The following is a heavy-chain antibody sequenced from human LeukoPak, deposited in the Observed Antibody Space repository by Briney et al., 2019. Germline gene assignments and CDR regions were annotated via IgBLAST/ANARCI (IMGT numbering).Heavy chain of an antibody. J-gene: IGHJ4*02. CDR2: IGIRGDT. CDR1: GFTFIDYD. CDR3: ARGGIQVSGIDEFDY. V-gene: IGHV3-13*01. D-gene: IGHD6-19*01. Sequence: GGSLRLSCAASGFTFIDYDMHWVRQVVGKGLEWVSAIGIRGDTHYSGSVKGRFTISRENAESSLYLQMNSLRAEDTAVYYCARGGIQVSGIDEFDYWGQGTLVTVSS.